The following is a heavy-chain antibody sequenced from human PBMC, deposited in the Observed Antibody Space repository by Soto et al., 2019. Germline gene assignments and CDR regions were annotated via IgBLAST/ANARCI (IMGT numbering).Heavy chain of an antibody. Sequence: WGSLRLSCAASGFTFSSYWMHWVRQAPGKGLVWVSRINSDGSSTSYADSVKGRFTISRDNAKNTLYLQMNSLRAEDTAVYYCARGWYDILTGSYYFDYWGQGTLVTVSS. CDR1: GFTFSSYW. J-gene: IGHJ4*02. CDR2: INSDGSST. D-gene: IGHD3-9*01. CDR3: ARGWYDILTGSYYFDY. V-gene: IGHV3-74*01.